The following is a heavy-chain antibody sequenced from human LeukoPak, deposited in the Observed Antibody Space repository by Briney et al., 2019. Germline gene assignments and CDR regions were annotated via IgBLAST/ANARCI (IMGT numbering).Heavy chain of an antibody. V-gene: IGHV3-11*04. CDR1: GFTFSDYY. CDR2: ISSSGSTI. Sequence: GGSLRLSCAASGFTFSDYYMSWIRQAPGEGLEWVSYISSSGSTIYYADSVKGRFTISRDNAKNSLYLQMNSLRAEDTAVYYCAREYSSGWYLDYWGQGTLVTVSS. CDR3: AREYSSGWYLDY. J-gene: IGHJ4*02. D-gene: IGHD6-19*01.